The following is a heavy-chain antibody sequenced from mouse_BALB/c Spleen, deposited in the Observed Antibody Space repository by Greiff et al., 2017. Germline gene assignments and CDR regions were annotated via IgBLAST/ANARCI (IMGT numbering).Heavy chain of an antibody. V-gene: IGHV5-9-4*01. CDR1: GFTFSSYA. D-gene: IGHD1-1*01. CDR3: ARAATVVEGYAMDY. J-gene: IGHJ4*01. Sequence: EVHLVESGGGLVKPGGSLKLSCAASGFTFSSYAMSWVRQSPEKRLEWVAEISSGGSYTYYPDTVTGRFTISRDNAKNTLYLEMSSLRSEDTAMYYCARAATVVEGYAMDYWGQGTSVTVSS. CDR2: ISSGGSYT.